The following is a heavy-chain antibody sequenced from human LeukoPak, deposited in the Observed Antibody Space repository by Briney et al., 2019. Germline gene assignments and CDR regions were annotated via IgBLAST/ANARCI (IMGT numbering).Heavy chain of an antibody. CDR3: ARAPKVVPAAIMLVD. Sequence: KPGGSLRLSCAASGFTFNNYGMHWVRQAPGKGLEWVSSISSSSTYIYYADSVKGRFTISRDNAKNSLYLQMNSLRAEDTAVYYCARAPKVVPAAIMLVDWGQGTLVTVSS. CDR2: ISSSSTYI. J-gene: IGHJ4*02. D-gene: IGHD2-2*01. CDR1: GFTFNNYG. V-gene: IGHV3-21*01.